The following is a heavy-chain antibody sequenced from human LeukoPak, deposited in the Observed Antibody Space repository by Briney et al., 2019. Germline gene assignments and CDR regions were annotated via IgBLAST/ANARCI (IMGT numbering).Heavy chain of an antibody. Sequence: ASVKVSCKASGYTFTSYGISWVRQAPGQGLEWMGWISAYNGNTNYAQKLQGRVTMTTDTSTSTVYMELRSLRPDDTAVYYCARVSTIFPPYFDYWGQGTLVTVSS. CDR3: ARVSTIFPPYFDY. CDR2: ISAYNGNT. CDR1: GYTFTSYG. D-gene: IGHD3-9*01. V-gene: IGHV1-18*01. J-gene: IGHJ4*02.